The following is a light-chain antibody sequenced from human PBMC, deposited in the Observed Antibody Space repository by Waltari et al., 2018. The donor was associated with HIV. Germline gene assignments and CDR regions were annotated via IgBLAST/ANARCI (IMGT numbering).Light chain of an antibody. Sequence: QSALTQPRSVSGSPGQSVTISCTGTSSDVGGYNFVSWYQQHPGKAPKLVIYDVSKWPSGVPDRFSGSKSGNTASLTISGLQADDEADYYCCSYTGSYTWVFGGGTELTVL. J-gene: IGLJ3*02. CDR3: CSYTGSYTWV. CDR1: SSDVGGYNF. V-gene: IGLV2-11*01. CDR2: DVS.